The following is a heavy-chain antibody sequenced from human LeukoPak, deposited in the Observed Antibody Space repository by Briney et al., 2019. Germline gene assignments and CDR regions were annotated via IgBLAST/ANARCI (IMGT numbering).Heavy chain of an antibody. CDR2: ISSDESAR. J-gene: IGHJ4*02. CDR1: GFTFSSYW. V-gene: IGHV3-74*01. CDR3: AREPPGNYDDSGHYYAYFDC. Sequence: GGSLRLSCAASGFTFSSYWMHWVRQAPGKGLVWVSRISSDESARSYADSVKGRFTISRDNARNSLYLQMNGLTDEDTAVYYCAREPPGNYDDSGHYYAYFDCWGQGALVTVSS. D-gene: IGHD3-22*01.